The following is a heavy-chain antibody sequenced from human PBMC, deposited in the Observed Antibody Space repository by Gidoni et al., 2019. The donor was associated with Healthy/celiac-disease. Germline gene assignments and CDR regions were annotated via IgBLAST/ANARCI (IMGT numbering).Heavy chain of an antibody. CDR3: ARVWGYGDYEDY. J-gene: IGHJ4*02. CDR2: ISSSSSYI. V-gene: IGHV3-21*01. CDR1: GFTFSSYS. Sequence: EVQLVESGGGMVKPGGSLRLSCAASGFTFSSYSMNWVRQAPGKGLEWVSSISSSSSYIYYADSGKGRFTISRDNAKNSLYLQMNSLRAEDTAVYYCARVWGYGDYEDYWGQGTLVTVSS. D-gene: IGHD4-17*01.